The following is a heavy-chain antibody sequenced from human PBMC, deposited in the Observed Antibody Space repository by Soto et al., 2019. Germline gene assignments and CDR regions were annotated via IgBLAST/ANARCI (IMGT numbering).Heavy chain of an antibody. D-gene: IGHD3-10*01. Sequence: ASVKVSCKSSGYPFTHYGITWVRQAPGQGLEWMGWISAYNGDTNYAQSLQGRVTMTIDTSTSTAYMDLRSLRSDDTAVYYCARGTSLIRGMDVWGPGTTVTVSS. CDR3: ARGTSLIRGMDV. V-gene: IGHV1-18*01. CDR1: GYPFTHYG. CDR2: ISAYNGDT. J-gene: IGHJ6*02.